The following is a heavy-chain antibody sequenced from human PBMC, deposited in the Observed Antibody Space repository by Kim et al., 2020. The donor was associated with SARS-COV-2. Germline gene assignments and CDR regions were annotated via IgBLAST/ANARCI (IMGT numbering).Heavy chain of an antibody. Sequence: GGSLRLSCAASGFTFSSYAMSWVRQAPGKGLEWVSAISGSGGSTYYADSVKGRFTISRDNSKNTLYLQMNSLRAEDTAVYYCAKAMGFDIVVVVAATPENWFDPWGQGTLVTVSS. CDR1: GFTFSSYA. J-gene: IGHJ5*02. CDR3: AKAMGFDIVVVVAATPENWFDP. V-gene: IGHV3-23*01. CDR2: ISGSGGST. D-gene: IGHD2-15*01.